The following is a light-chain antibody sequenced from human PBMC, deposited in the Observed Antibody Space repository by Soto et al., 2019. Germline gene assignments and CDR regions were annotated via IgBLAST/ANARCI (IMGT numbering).Light chain of an antibody. CDR3: QQYNDWPLT. Sequence: EKLMTQSPAALSVSPGERCTLSCMASQSVNSNLDCYQRKPGQAPRLLLYGASTRATGIPARFSGSASGTEFTLTISSLQSEDSAVYYCQQYNDWPLTFGGGTKVEIK. CDR2: GAS. J-gene: IGKJ4*01. CDR1: QSVNSN. V-gene: IGKV3-15*01.